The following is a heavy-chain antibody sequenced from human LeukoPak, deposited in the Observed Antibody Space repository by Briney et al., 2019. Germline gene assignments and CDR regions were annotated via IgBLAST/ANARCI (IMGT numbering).Heavy chain of an antibody. V-gene: IGHV3-30*04. CDR3: ARGLYNWNDGYYFDY. CDR1: GFTFSSYA. J-gene: IGHJ4*02. D-gene: IGHD1-1*01. CDR2: ISYDGSNK. Sequence: GGSLRLSCAASGFTFSSYAMHWVRQAPGKGVEGVAVISYDGSNKYYADSVKGRFTISRDNSKNTLYLQMNSLRAEDTAVYYCARGLYNWNDGYYFDYWGQGTLVTVSS.